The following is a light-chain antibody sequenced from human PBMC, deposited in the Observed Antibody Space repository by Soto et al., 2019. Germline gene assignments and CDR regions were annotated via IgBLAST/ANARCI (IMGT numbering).Light chain of an antibody. CDR3: QQYVHWPPGA. Sequence: EIVVTQSPATLSVSPGERVTLSCRASQSVSSSLAWYQQRPGQAPRLLIYDTSTRAAGIAARFSGSGSGTECTLTISSLQSEDSAVYYCQQYVHWPPGAFGQGTTVEIK. V-gene: IGKV3-15*01. CDR1: QSVSSS. J-gene: IGKJ1*01. CDR2: DTS.